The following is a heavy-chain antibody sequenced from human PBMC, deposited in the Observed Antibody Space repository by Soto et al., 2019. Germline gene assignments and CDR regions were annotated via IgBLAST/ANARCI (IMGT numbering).Heavy chain of an antibody. D-gene: IGHD3-3*01. Sequence: VHLLESGGGLVLPGVSLRLSCAGSGFTFSSYAMSWVRQAPGKGLEWVSAISSVGGSTYYADSVKGRFIISRDNSENTLYLQVNSRRAEDTAIYYCTKDREFTCYDLWSGYYSFESWGQGTLVNVSS. V-gene: IGHV3-23*01. J-gene: IGHJ4*02. CDR1: GFTFSSYA. CDR2: ISSVGGST. CDR3: TKDREFTCYDLWSGYYSFES.